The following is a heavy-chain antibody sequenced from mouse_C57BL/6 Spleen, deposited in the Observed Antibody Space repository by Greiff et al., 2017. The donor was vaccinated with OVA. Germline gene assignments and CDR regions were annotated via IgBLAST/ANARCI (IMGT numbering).Heavy chain of an antibody. Sequence: EVKLMESEGGLVQPGSSMKLSCTASGFTFSDYYMAWVRQVPEKGLEWVANINYDGSSTYYLDSLKSRFIISRDNAKNILYLQMSSLKSEDTATYYCARLWYGSSYFDYWGQGTTLTVSS. CDR2: INYDGSST. CDR3: ARLWYGSSYFDY. D-gene: IGHD1-1*01. V-gene: IGHV5-16*01. CDR1: GFTFSDYY. J-gene: IGHJ2*01.